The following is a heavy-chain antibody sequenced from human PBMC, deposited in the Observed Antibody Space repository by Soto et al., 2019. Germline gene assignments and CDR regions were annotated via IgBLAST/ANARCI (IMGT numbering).Heavy chain of an antibody. Sequence: EVQLLESGGGLVQPGGSLRLTCVGSGFTFRNQDMRWVRQAPGKGLEWVSGISGRGGVTYYADSVKGRFTISRDNSKNTVYLQINNLRANDTAVYYCAKDRQFRSYYESAGHYNDWGQGTLVTVSS. CDR1: GFTFRNQD. V-gene: IGHV3-23*01. CDR3: AKDRQFRSYYESAGHYND. J-gene: IGHJ4*02. CDR2: ISGRGGVT. D-gene: IGHD3-22*01.